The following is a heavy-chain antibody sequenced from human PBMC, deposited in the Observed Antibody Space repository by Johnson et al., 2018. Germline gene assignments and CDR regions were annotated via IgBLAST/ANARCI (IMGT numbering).Heavy chain of an antibody. V-gene: IGHV3-30*03. CDR3: AREPRGGTYGMEV. CDR1: GFTFCPYG. Sequence: QVQLVQSGGGVVQPWRSLRLSCAASGFTFCPYGMHWVRQAPGKGLEWLALISSDGNHKYYVDSLKGGFTISRDNSKTTLHLQMTSRRAEDTAVCYCAREPRGGTYGMEVGGQGTMVVVSS. CDR2: ISSDGNHK. J-gene: IGHJ6*02. D-gene: IGHD2-15*01.